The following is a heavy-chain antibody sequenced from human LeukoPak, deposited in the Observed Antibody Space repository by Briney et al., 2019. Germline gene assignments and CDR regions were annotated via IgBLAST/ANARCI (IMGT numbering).Heavy chain of an antibody. V-gene: IGHV3-23*01. D-gene: IGHD2-2*01. CDR1: GFTFSNYA. CDR3: ARDSCSSPSCFDL. Sequence: GGSLRLSCAASGFTFSNYAMSWVRQAPGKGLEWVSGIGDTGVSTYYTDSVKGRFTISRDKSKNTLDLQMSSLRAEDTAMYYCARDSCSSPSCFDLWGQGTLVTVSS. CDR2: IGDTGVST. J-gene: IGHJ4*02.